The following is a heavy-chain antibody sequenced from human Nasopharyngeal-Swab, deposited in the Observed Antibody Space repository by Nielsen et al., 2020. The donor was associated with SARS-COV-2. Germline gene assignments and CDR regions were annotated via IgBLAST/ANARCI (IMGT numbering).Heavy chain of an antibody. V-gene: IGHV3-49*03. D-gene: IGHD6-19*01. Sequence: GESLTISCTASGFTFGDYAMSWFRQAPGKGLEWVGFIRSKAYGGTTEYAASVKGRFTISRDDSKSIAYLQMNSLKTEDTAVYYCTRETPYSSGWYSFDYWGQGTLVTVSS. CDR3: TRETPYSSGWYSFDY. CDR1: GFTFGDYA. CDR2: IRSKAYGGTT. J-gene: IGHJ4*02.